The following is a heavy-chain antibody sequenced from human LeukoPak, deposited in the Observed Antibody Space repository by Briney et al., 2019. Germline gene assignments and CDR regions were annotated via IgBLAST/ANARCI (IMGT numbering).Heavy chain of an antibody. CDR2: IYYSGST. V-gene: IGHV4-59*12. Sequence: SETLSLTCTVSGGSISSYYWSWIRQPPGKGLEWIGYIYYSGSTNYNPSLKSRVTISVDTSKNQFSLKLSSVTAADTAVYYCARLVVYGSGSYCRDWGQGTLVTVSS. D-gene: IGHD3-10*01. CDR3: ARLVVYGSGSYCRD. J-gene: IGHJ4*02. CDR1: GGSISSYY.